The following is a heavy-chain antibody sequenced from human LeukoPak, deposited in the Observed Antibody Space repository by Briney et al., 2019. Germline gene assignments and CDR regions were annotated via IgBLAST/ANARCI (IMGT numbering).Heavy chain of an antibody. J-gene: IGHJ5*02. CDR2: INSDGSST. CDR3: ARFDYGGNSDQ. V-gene: IGHV3-74*01. CDR1: GFTFSSYW. D-gene: IGHD4-23*01. Sequence: PGGSLRLSCAASGFTFSSYWMHWVRQAPGKGLVWVSRINSDGSSTSYADSVKGRFTISRDNAKNTLYLQMNSLRVEDTAIYYCARFDYGGNSDQWGQGTLVTVSS.